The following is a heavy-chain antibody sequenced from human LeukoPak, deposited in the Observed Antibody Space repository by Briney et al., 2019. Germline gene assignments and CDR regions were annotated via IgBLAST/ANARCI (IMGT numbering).Heavy chain of an antibody. V-gene: IGHV4-59*01. Sequence: PSETLSLTCTVSGGSIRSSYWSWIWQPPGKGLEWIGYFYYSGSTNYNPFLKSRVTISVDTSKNQFSLKLSSVTAADTAVYYCARGGCSGGGCYSGGRSWFDPWGQGTLVTVSS. CDR2: FYYSGST. CDR3: ARGGCSGGGCYSGGRSWFDP. CDR1: GGSIRSSY. D-gene: IGHD2-15*01. J-gene: IGHJ5*02.